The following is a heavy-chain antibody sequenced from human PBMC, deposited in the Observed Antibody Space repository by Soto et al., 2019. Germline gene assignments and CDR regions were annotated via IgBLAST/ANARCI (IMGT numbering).Heavy chain of an antibody. CDR1: GFTFKNYD. J-gene: IGHJ4*02. V-gene: IGHV3-23*01. D-gene: IGHD3-10*01. Sequence: EVLLLESGGGLVQPGGSLRLSCVASGFTFKNYDMRWVRQAPGKGLEWVSGISGSGAITYYADSVRGRFTISRDNSKNTLYLQLNSLRSADTAIYYCAKDRQFRSYYESAGHYNNWGQGTLVTVSS. CDR2: ISGSGAIT. CDR3: AKDRQFRSYYESAGHYNN.